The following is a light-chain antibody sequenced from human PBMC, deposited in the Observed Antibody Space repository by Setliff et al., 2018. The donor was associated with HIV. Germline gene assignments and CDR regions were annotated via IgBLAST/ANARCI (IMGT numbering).Light chain of an antibody. V-gene: IGLV2-14*01. CDR2: EVR. J-gene: IGLJ1*01. CDR3: SSYAISNTLP. Sequence: QSVLTQPASVSGSPGQSITISCTGTSSDVGGYSYVSWCQQHPDKAPKLIIYEVRNRPSGVSNRFSGSKSGNTASLTISGLQAEDEADYYCSSYAISNTLPFGTGTKVTVL. CDR1: SSDVGGYSY.